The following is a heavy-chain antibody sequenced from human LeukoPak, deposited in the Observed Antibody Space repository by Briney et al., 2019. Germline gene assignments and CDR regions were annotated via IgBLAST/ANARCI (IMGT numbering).Heavy chain of an antibody. CDR2: IYHSGST. Sequence: SGTLSLTCAVSGGSISSSNWWSWVRQPPGKGLEWIGEIYHSGSTNYNPSLKSRVTISVDKSKNQFSLKLSSVTAADTAVYYCAREIAAAGRRTDAFDIWGQGTMVTVSS. CDR3: AREIAAAGRRTDAFDI. CDR1: GGSISSSNW. J-gene: IGHJ3*02. D-gene: IGHD6-13*01. V-gene: IGHV4-4*02.